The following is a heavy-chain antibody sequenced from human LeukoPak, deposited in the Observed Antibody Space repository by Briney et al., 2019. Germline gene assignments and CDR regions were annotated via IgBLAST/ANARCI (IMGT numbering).Heavy chain of an antibody. CDR1: GFTFSSYW. CDR2: IKQDGSEK. V-gene: IGHV3-7*01. J-gene: IGHJ4*02. CDR3: ARQARSNGYYRRRYFDY. D-gene: IGHD3-22*01. Sequence: GGSLRLSCAASGFTFSSYWMSWVRQAPGKGLEWVANIKQDGSEKYYVDSVKGRFTISRDNAKNSLYLQMNSLRAEDTAVYYCARQARSNGYYRRRYFDYWGQGTLVTVSS.